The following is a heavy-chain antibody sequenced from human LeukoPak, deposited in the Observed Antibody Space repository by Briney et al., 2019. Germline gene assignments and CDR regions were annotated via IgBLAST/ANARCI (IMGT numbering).Heavy chain of an antibody. CDR3: AKDRFGIYSGWYFDGMDV. J-gene: IGHJ6*02. V-gene: IGHV3-43*02. D-gene: IGHD5-12*01. CDR1: GFTFDDYA. CDR2: ISGDGGST. Sequence: GGSLRLSCAASGFTFDDYAMHWVRQAPGKGLEWVSLISGDGGSTYYADSVEGRFTISRDNSKNSPYLQMNSLRTEDTALYYCAKDRFGIYSGWYFDGMDVWGQGTTVTVSS.